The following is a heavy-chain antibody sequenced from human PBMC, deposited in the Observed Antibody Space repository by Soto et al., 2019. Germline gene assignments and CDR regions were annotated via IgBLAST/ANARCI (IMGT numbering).Heavy chain of an antibody. D-gene: IGHD2-2*03. Sequence: ASVKVSCKASGYTFSSYYMNWVRQAPGQGLEWLGIINPSGGYTTYAQRFLGRVTMTRDTSTSTVHMELGSLTSEDTAVYYCAKEGGYCSSTSCYGRVYYWGQGTLVTVSS. V-gene: IGHV1-46*01. CDR1: GYTFSSYY. CDR2: INPSGGYT. J-gene: IGHJ4*02. CDR3: AKEGGYCSSTSCYGRVYY.